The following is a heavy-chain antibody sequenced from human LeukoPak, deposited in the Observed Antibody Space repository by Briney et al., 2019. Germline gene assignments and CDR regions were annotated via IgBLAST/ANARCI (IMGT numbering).Heavy chain of an antibody. V-gene: IGHV3-74*01. J-gene: IGHJ4*02. Sequence: TGGSLRLSCVASGFTFRNYWTHWVRHAPGKGLVWVSRINSDGSSTTYADSVKGRFTISRDNAENTLYLQMNSLRAEDTAVYYCARGSYDSSGYPAHYWGQGTLVTVSS. D-gene: IGHD3-22*01. CDR3: ARGSYDSSGYPAHY. CDR1: GFTFRNYW. CDR2: INSDGSST.